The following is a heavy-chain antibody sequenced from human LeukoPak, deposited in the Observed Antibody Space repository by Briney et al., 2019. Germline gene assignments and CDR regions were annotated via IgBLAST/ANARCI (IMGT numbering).Heavy chain of an antibody. Sequence: ASVKVSCKASGYTFTGYYMHWVRQAPGQGLEWMGWINPNSGGTNYAQKFQGRVTMTRDTSISTAYMELSRLRSDDTAVYYCARLPPSYYDSSGYTYYFDYWGQGTLVTVSS. CDR3: ARLPPSYYDSSGYTYYFDY. CDR2: INPNSGGT. D-gene: IGHD3-22*01. CDR1: GYTFTGYY. J-gene: IGHJ4*02. V-gene: IGHV1-2*02.